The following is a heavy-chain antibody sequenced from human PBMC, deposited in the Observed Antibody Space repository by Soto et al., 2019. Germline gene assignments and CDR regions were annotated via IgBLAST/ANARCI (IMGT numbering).Heavy chain of an antibody. J-gene: IGHJ4*02. V-gene: IGHV3-48*03. CDR2: ISSGGSTI. Sequence: GGSLRLSCAASGFTFSSHEMNWVRQAPGKGLEWVAYISSGGSTISYADSVKGRFTISRDDAWNSLYLQMISLRAEDTAIYHCVRRFDFWGQGTLVTSPQ. CDR1: GFTFSSHE. CDR3: VRRFDF.